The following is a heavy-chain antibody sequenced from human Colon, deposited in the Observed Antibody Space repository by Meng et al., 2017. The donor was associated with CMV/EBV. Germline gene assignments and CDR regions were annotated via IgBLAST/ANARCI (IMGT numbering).Heavy chain of an antibody. CDR3: VKDKGSGYNKEDWYGVDV. Sequence: SLKISCAASGFTFSSYSMNWVRQAPGKGLEWVSGISWHSGKVDYADSVKGRFTISRDNAKNSLFLQMNSLRPEDTAFYYCVKDKGSGYNKEDWYGVDVWGHGTTVTVSS. J-gene: IGHJ6*02. V-gene: IGHV3-9*01. CDR1: GFTFSSYS. CDR2: ISWHSGKV. D-gene: IGHD3-22*01.